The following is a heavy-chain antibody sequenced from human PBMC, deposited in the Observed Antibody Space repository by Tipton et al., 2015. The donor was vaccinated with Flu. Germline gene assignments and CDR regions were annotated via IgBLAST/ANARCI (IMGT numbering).Heavy chain of an antibody. CDR3: ARIVFDYDFWSGPTGGMDV. D-gene: IGHD3-3*01. V-gene: IGHV1-18*01. J-gene: IGHJ6*02. Sequence: QLVQSGAEVKKPGASVKVSCKASGYTFTSYGISWVRQAPGQGLEWMGWISAYNGNTNYAQKLQGRVTMTTDTSTSTAYMELRSLRSDDTAVYYCARIVFDYDFWSGPTGGMDVWGQGTTVTVSS. CDR2: ISAYNGNT. CDR1: GYTFTSYG.